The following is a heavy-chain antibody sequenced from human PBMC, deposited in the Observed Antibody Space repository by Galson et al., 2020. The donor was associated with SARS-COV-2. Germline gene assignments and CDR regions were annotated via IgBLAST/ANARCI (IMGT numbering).Heavy chain of an antibody. Sequence: GGSLRLSCAASGFTFSDYYMSWIRKAPGKGLEWVSYISSTSSHTNSADSVKGRFTISRDNAKNSLYLQMNSLRAEDTAVYYCARSPLGDAFDIWGQGTMVTVSS. D-gene: IGHD1-26*01. CDR1: GFTFSDYY. V-gene: IGHV3-11*03. CDR3: ARSPLGDAFDI. CDR2: ISSTSSHT. J-gene: IGHJ3*02.